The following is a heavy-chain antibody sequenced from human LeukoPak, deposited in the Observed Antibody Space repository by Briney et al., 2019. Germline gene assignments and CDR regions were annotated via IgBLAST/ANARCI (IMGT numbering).Heavy chain of an antibody. J-gene: IGHJ4*02. CDR3: ARGGYYYDTSGYYPDY. V-gene: IGHV3-53*01. Sequence: GGSLRLSCAASGFTVSSNYMSWVRQAPGKGLEWVSVIYSGGSTYYADSVKGRFTISRDNSKNTLYLQMNSLRAEDTAVYCCARGGYYYDTSGYYPDYWGQGTLVTVSS. D-gene: IGHD3-22*01. CDR2: IYSGGST. CDR1: GFTVSSNY.